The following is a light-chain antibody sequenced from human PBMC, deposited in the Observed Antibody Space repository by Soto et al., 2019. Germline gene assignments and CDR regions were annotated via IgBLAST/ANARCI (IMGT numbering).Light chain of an antibody. J-gene: IGKJ1*01. CDR3: QQSFSPLWT. CDR2: AAS. V-gene: IGKV1-9*01. Sequence: DIQLTQSPSFLSASVGDRVTITCRASQGISSYLAWYQQKPGKAPKLLIYAASTLQSGVPSRFSGSGSGTEFTLTISSLQPDDSATYYCQQSFSPLWTFGQGTKVEV. CDR1: QGISSY.